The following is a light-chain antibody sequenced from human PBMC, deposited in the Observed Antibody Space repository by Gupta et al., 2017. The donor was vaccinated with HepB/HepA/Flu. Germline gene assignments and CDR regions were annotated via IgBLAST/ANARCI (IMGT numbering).Light chain of an antibody. J-gene: IGKJ1*01. CDR3: QLRRSPTWT. CDR2: EAS. CDR1: RNLVTF. V-gene: IGKV3-11*01. Sequence: TVLTQSPVTLSLSSGERATHSCRANRNLVTFLAWYQQKPGRAPRLLIYEASNRATGIPGRFSGSGSGTDFTLTISSLEPEDFGVYYCQLRRSPTWTFGQGTKVEIK.